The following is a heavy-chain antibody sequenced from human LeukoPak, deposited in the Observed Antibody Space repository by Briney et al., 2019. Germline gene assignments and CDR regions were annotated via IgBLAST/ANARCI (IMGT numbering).Heavy chain of an antibody. CDR1: GFTFSSYS. J-gene: IGHJ4*02. CDR2: ISSSSSYI. CDR3: AKGTYSAYNSGCAY. V-gene: IGHV3-21*01. Sequence: GGSLRLSCAASGFTFSSYSMNWVRQAPGKGLEWVSSISSSSSYIYYADSVKGRFTISRDNAKNSLYLQMNSLRAEDTAVYYCAKGTYSAYNSGCAYWGQGTLVTVSS. D-gene: IGHD5-12*01.